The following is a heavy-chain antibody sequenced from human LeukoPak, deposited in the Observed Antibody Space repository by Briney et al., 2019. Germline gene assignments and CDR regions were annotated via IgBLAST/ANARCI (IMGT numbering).Heavy chain of an antibody. J-gene: IGHJ4*02. CDR3: ARVLVSPETGGARYYFDY. Sequence: SETLSLTCTVSGGSISSGGYYWSWIRQHPGKGLERIGYIYYSGSTYYNPSLKSRVTISVDTSKNQFSLKLSSVTAADTAVYYCARVLVSPETGGARYYFDYWGQGTLVTVSS. CDR2: IYYSGST. V-gene: IGHV4-31*03. D-gene: IGHD1-26*01. CDR1: GGSISSGGYY.